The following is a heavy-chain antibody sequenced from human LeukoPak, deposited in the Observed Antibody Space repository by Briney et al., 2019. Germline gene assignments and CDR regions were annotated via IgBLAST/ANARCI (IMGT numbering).Heavy chain of an antibody. CDR3: AGGIGWQPDY. D-gene: IGHD6-19*01. CDR1: PGFTCSDDW. J-gene: IGHJ4*02. V-gene: IGHV3-7*03. Sequence: GGSLRLSCAASPGFTCSDDWMNWVRQAPGKGLEWLAIISQDGREKLYVDSVKGRFTISRDNAKSSLYLQINSLRAEHTAVYYRAGGIGWQPDYWGQGTLVTVSS. CDR2: ISQDGREK.